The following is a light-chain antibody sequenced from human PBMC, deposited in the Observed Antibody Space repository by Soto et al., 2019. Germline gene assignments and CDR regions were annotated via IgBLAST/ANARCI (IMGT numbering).Light chain of an antibody. V-gene: IGKV3-15*01. CDR3: QKYNQWPIT. J-gene: IGKJ5*01. Sequence: ERIMTQSPATLSVSPGERVTLSCRASQSVGTNIAWYRQKPGQAPRLLIYGVSARPTGIPARFSGGGSGTEFTLTISSLQSEDFAVYYCQKYNQWPITFGQGTRLEIK. CDR1: QSVGTN. CDR2: GVS.